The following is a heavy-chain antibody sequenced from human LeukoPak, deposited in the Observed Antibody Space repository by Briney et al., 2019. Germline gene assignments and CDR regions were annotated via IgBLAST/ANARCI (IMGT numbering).Heavy chain of an antibody. D-gene: IGHD2-2*01. J-gene: IGHJ1*01. CDR2: ISWSSGSI. CDR3: AKGGRFGIVVVPAAEYFQH. CDR1: GFTFVDYA. V-gene: IGHV3-9*01. Sequence: GGSLRLSCAASGFTFVDYAMHWVRQAPGKGLEWVSGISWSSGSIGYADSVKGRFTISRDNAKNSLYLQMNSLRAEDTALYYCAKGGRFGIVVVPAAEYFQHWGQGTLVTVSS.